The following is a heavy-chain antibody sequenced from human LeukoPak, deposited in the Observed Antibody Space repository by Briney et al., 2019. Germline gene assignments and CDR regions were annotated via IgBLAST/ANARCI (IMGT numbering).Heavy chain of an antibody. Sequence: GASVKVSCKASGYTFTSYGISWVRQAPGQGLEWMGWISAYNGNTNYAQKLQGRVTMTTDTSTSTAYMVLRGLRSDDTAVYYCARREWELLDNYWGQGTLVTVSS. D-gene: IGHD1-26*01. V-gene: IGHV1-18*01. CDR1: GYTFTSYG. CDR2: ISAYNGNT. CDR3: ARREWELLDNY. J-gene: IGHJ4*02.